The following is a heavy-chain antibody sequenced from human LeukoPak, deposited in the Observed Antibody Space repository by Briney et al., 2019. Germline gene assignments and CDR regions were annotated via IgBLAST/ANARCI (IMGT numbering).Heavy chain of an antibody. Sequence: GGSLRLSCAASGFTFSSYAMHWVRQAPGKGLEYVSAISSNGGSTYYANSVKGRFTISRDNSKNTLYLQMGSLRAEDMAVYYCARPTATLPHYFDYWGQGTLVTVSS. CDR3: ARPTATLPHYFDY. CDR1: GFTFSSYA. V-gene: IGHV3-64*01. D-gene: IGHD5-18*01. CDR2: ISSNGGST. J-gene: IGHJ4*02.